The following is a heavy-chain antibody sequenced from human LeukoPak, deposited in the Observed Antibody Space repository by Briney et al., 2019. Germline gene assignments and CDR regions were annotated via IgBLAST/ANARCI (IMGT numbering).Heavy chain of an antibody. CDR2: INSDGSST. CDR3: AREGVNY. Sequence: GGSLRLSCAASGFTFSNYWMHWVRQAPGKGLVWVSRINSDGSSTNHVDSVKGRFTISRDNAKNTLYLQMNSLRAEDTATYYCAREGVNYWGQGTLVTVSS. V-gene: IGHV3-74*01. CDR1: GFTFSNYW. J-gene: IGHJ4*02. D-gene: IGHD4-23*01.